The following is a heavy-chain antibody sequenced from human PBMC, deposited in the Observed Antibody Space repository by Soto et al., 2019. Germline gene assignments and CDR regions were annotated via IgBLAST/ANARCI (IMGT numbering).Heavy chain of an antibody. CDR3: AIDRQLVRLGWFDP. D-gene: IGHD6-6*01. Sequence: SVKVSCKASGGTFSSYAISWVRQAPGQGLEWMGGIIPIFGTANYAQKFQGRVTITADESTSTAYMELRSLRSEDTAVYYCAIDRQLVRLGWFDPCGPGTLVTVSS. CDR2: IIPIFGTA. J-gene: IGHJ5*02. V-gene: IGHV1-69*13. CDR1: GGTFSSYA.